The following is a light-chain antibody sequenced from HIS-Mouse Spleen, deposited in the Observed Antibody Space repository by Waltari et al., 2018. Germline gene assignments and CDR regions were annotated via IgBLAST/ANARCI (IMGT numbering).Light chain of an antibody. CDR2: EDS. CDR1: ALPKKY. CDR3: YSTDSSGNHRV. Sequence: SYELTQPPSVSVSPGQTARNTCSGDALPKKYAYWYQQKSGQAPVLVIYEDSKRPSGNPERFSGSSSGTMATLTISGAQVEDEADYYCYSTDSSGNHRVFGGGTKLTVL. J-gene: IGLJ2*01. V-gene: IGLV3-10*01.